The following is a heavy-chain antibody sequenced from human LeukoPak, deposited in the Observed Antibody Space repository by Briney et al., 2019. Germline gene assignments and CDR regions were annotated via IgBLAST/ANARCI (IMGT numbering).Heavy chain of an antibody. D-gene: IGHD3-16*01. CDR1: GFTFSSYG. CDR2: IWYDGSNK. V-gene: IGHV3-33*01. CDR3: ARGGLRLGPFDY. J-gene: IGHJ4*02. Sequence: PGRSLRLSCAASGFTFSSYGMHWVRQAPGKGLEWVAVIWYDGSNKYYADSVKGRFTISRDNSKNTLYLQMNSLRAEDTAVYYCARGGLRLGPFDYWGQGTLVTVSS.